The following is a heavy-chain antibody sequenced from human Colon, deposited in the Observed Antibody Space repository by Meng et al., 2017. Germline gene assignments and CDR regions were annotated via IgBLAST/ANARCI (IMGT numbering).Heavy chain of an antibody. CDR3: ARDRKHYGERGWFDP. Sequence: QLQESDPRWMQPSQTLSLTCTASGGDISSSQYYWSWIRQPPGKGLEWIGYIYYSGSTYSNASLKSRVTISIDRSKNQFSLKLSSVTAADTAVYYCARDRKHYGERGWFDPWGQGTLVTVSS. CDR2: IYYSGST. V-gene: IGHV4-30-4*01. J-gene: IGHJ5*02. D-gene: IGHD4-17*01. CDR1: GGDISSSQYY.